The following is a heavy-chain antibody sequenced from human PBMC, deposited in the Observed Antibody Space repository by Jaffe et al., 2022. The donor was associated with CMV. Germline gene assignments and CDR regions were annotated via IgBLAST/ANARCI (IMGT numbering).Heavy chain of an antibody. CDR2: ISYDGSNK. Sequence: QVQLVESGGGVVQPGRSLRLSCAASGFTFSSYGMHWVRQAPGKGLEWVAVISYDGSNKYYADSVKGRFTISRDNSKNTLYLQMNSLRAEDTAVYYCAKDLTVADPLFDYWGQGTLVTVSS. CDR3: AKDLTVADPLFDY. V-gene: IGHV3-30*18. CDR1: GFTFSSYG. D-gene: IGHD6-19*01. J-gene: IGHJ4*02.